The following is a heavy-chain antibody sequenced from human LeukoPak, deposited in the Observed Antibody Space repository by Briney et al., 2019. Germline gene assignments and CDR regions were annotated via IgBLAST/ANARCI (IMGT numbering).Heavy chain of an antibody. CDR1: GGSISIYY. CDR3: AGEGRRSGAFDY. J-gene: IGHJ4*02. CDR2: IYYSGGT. V-gene: IGHV4-59*01. Sequence: SETLSLTCTVSGGSISIYYWSWIRQPPGKGLEWIGYIYYSGGTNYNPSLKSRVTISVDTSKNQFSLKLSSVTAADPAVYYCAGEGRRSGAFDYWGQGTLVTVSS.